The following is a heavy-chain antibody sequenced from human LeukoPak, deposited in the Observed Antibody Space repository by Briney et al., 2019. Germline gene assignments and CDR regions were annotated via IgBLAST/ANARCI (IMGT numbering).Heavy chain of an antibody. Sequence: PSETLSLTCAVSGDSISSSHWWSWVRQSPGKGLEWIGEVHHSGSTTYSPSLKNRVITSLDKSKNQFSLKLRSVTAADTAVYYCAARRDGYSQFEYWGQGTLVTVSS. CDR1: GDSISSSHW. CDR3: AARRDGYSQFEY. V-gene: IGHV4-4*02. CDR2: VHHSGST. J-gene: IGHJ4*02. D-gene: IGHD5-24*01.